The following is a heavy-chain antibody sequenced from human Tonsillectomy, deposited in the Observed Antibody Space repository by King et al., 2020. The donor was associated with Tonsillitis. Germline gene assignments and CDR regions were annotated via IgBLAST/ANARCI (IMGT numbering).Heavy chain of an antibody. CDR1: GFTFSSYE. J-gene: IGHJ3*02. V-gene: IGHV3-48*03. Sequence: VQLVESGGGLVQPGGSLRLSCAASGFTFSSYEMNWVRQAPGKGLEWVSYISSSGSTIYYADSVKGRFTISRDNAKTSLYLQRISLRAEDTAVYYCAREGLDYYDSSGYYRVDAFDIWAQGTMVTVSS. CDR2: ISSSGSTI. CDR3: AREGLDYYDSSGYYRVDAFDI. D-gene: IGHD3-22*01.